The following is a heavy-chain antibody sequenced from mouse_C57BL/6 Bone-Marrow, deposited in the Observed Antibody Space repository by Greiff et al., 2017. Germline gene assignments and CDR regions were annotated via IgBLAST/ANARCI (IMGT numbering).Heavy chain of an antibody. V-gene: IGHV2-6-1*01. Sequence: VKLKESGPGLVAPSQSLSITCTVSGFSLTSYGVHWVRQPPGKGLEWLVVIWSDGSTTYNSALKSRLSISKDNSKSQVFLKMNSLQTDDTAMYYCARHQTAQATEHYAMDYWGQGTSVTVSS. CDR1: GFSLTSYG. CDR3: ARHQTAQATEHYAMDY. J-gene: IGHJ4*01. CDR2: IWSDGST. D-gene: IGHD3-2*02.